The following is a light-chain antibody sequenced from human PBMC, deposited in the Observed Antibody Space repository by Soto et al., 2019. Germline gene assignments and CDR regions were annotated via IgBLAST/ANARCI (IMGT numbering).Light chain of an antibody. V-gene: IGLV2-14*01. CDR3: SSYTSSSTRVV. J-gene: IGLJ2*01. Sequence: QSALTQPASVSGSPGQSITISCTGTSSDVGRYNYASWYQQHPGKAPKLMIYDVNNRPSGVSNRFSGSKSGNTASLTISGLQAEDEADYYCSSYTSSSTRVVFGGGTKLTVL. CDR2: DVN. CDR1: SSDVGRYNY.